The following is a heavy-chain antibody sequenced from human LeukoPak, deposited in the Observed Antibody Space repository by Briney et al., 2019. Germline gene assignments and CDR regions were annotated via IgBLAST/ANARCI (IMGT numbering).Heavy chain of an antibody. V-gene: IGHV3-30*04. CDR3: AVGKGGHCGSISCYGHYFDY. Sequence: GGSLRLSCAASGFTFSSYAMHWVRQAPGKGLEWVAVISYDGSNKYYADSVKGRFTISRDNSKNTLYVQMNSLRAEDTAVYYCAVGKGGHCGSISCYGHYFDYWGQGTLVIVSS. CDR1: GFTFSSYA. D-gene: IGHD2-2*01. J-gene: IGHJ4*02. CDR2: ISYDGSNK.